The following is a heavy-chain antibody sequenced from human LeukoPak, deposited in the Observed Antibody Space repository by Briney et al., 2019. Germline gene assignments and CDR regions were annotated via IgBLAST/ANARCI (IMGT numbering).Heavy chain of an antibody. CDR2: ISWNSGSI. Sequence: GGSLRLSCAASGFTFDDYAMHWVRQAPGKGLEWVSGISWNSGSIGYADSVKGRFTISRDNAKNSLYLQMNSLRAEDTALYYCAKDPTHYYDSSGYFDYWGQGTLVTVSS. CDR1: GFTFDDYA. J-gene: IGHJ4*02. V-gene: IGHV3-9*01. CDR3: AKDPTHYYDSSGYFDY. D-gene: IGHD3-22*01.